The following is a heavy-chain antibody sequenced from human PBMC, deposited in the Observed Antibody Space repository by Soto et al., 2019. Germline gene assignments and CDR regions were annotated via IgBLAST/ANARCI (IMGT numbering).Heavy chain of an antibody. J-gene: IGHJ4*02. V-gene: IGHV3-15*01. CDR2: IKSKTDGGTT. CDR1: GFTFSNAW. Sequence: GGSLRLSCAASGFTFSNAWMSWVRQAPGKGLEWVGRIKSKTDGGTTDYAAPVKGRFTISRDDSKNTLYLQMNSLKTEDTAVYYCTIEFVGATTPDYWGQGTLVTVSS. CDR3: TIEFVGATTPDY. D-gene: IGHD1-26*01.